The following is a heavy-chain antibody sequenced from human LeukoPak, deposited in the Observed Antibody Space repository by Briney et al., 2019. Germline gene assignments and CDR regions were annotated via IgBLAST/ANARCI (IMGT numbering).Heavy chain of an antibody. J-gene: IGHJ4*02. CDR3: ARRQAAGDFDY. CDR1: GFTFTNYW. V-gene: IGHV3-48*04. CDR2: ISSSGSTI. D-gene: IGHD2-8*02. Sequence: GGSLRLSCAASGFTFTNYWMSWVRQAPGKGLEWVSYISSSGSTIYYADSVKGRFTISRDNAKNSLYLQMNSLRAEDTAVYYCARRQAAGDFDYWGQGTLVTVSS.